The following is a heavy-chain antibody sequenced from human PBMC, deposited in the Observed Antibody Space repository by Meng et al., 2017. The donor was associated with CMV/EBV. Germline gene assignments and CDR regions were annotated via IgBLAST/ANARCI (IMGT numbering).Heavy chain of an antibody. CDR1: GYTFTGYY. Sequence: ASVKVSCKASGYTFTGYYMHWVRQAPGQRLEWMGWINPNSGGTNYAQKFQGRVTMTRDTSISTAYMELSRLRSDDTAVYYCARDRSSSDSYNWFDPWGQGTLVTVSS. CDR3: ARDRSSSDSYNWFDP. J-gene: IGHJ5*02. CDR2: INPNSGGT. D-gene: IGHD6-6*01. V-gene: IGHV1-2*02.